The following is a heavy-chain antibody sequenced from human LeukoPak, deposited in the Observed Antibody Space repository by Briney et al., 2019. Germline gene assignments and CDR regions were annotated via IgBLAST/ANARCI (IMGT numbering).Heavy chain of an antibody. CDR3: ARSYYDILTGSSLLNSFDY. CDR2: INAGNGNT. CDR1: EYTFTSYA. J-gene: IGHJ4*02. V-gene: IGHV1-3*01. Sequence: WASVKVSCKASEYTFTSYAIHWVRQAPGQRLEWMGWINAGNGNTDYSQKFQGRLTITRDTSATTAYMQLNSLRSEDTAVYYCARSYYDILTGSSLLNSFDYWGQGTLVTVSS. D-gene: IGHD3-9*01.